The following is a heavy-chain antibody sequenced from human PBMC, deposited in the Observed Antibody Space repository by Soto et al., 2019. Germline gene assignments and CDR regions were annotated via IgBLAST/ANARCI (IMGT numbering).Heavy chain of an antibody. J-gene: IGHJ4*02. CDR3: AKDRNYPRDQFHY. CDR2: ISANGQGI. D-gene: IGHD1-7*01. V-gene: IGHV3-23*01. Sequence: WGSLRLSCAASGFTFSTYALSWVRQAPGKGLEWVSAISANGQGIYYADSVRGRFTISRDNSKNTIFLHMDSLRAEDTAVYYCAKDRNYPRDQFHYWGQGTLVTVSS. CDR1: GFTFSTYA.